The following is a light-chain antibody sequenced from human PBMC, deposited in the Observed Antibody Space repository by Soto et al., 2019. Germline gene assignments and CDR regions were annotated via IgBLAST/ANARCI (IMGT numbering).Light chain of an antibody. CDR3: HHYNNWPIT. Sequence: EIVLTQSPGTLSLSPGERATLSCRASQSVSSSYLAWYQQKPGQAPRLLIYGASSRATGIPDRFSGSGSGTDFTLTISRLEPEDFAVYYCHHYNNWPITFGQGTRLEIK. J-gene: IGKJ5*01. CDR2: GAS. CDR1: QSVSSSY. V-gene: IGKV3-20*01.